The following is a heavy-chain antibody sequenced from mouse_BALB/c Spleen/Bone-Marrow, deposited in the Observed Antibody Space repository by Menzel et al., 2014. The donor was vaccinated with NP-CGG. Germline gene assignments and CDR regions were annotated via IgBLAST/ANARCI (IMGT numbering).Heavy chain of an antibody. Sequence: EVQLVESGGGLVQPGGSLRLFCATSGFTFTDYYMSWVRQPPGKALEWLGFIRNKANGYTTEYSASVKGRFTISRDNSQSILYLQMNTLRAEDSATYYCARALIVFDYWGQGTTLTVSS. CDR1: GFTFTDYY. CDR2: IRNKANGYTT. CDR3: ARALIVFDY. J-gene: IGHJ2*01. V-gene: IGHV7-3*02.